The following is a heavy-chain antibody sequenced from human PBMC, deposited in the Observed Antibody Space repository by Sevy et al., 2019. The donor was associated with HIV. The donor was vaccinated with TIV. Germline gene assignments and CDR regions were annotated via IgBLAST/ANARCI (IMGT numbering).Heavy chain of an antibody. J-gene: IGHJ4*02. D-gene: IGHD1-26*01. CDR3: VSPGGGSYYVVGYFDY. Sequence: GGSLRLSCAASGFTFSSYAMHWVRQAPGKGLEWVAVISYDGSNKYYADSVKGRFTISRDNSKNTLYLQMNSLRAEDTAVYYCVSPGGGSYYVVGYFDYWGQGTLVTVSS. CDR1: GFTFSSYA. V-gene: IGHV3-30-3*01. CDR2: ISYDGSNK.